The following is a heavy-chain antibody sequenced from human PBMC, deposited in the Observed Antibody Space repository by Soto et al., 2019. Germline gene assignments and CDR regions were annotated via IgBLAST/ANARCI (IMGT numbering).Heavy chain of an antibody. D-gene: IGHD5-12*01. CDR2: IGTAGDT. CDR1: GFTFSSYD. J-gene: IGHJ4*02. V-gene: IGHV3-13*01. Sequence: GGSLRLSCAASGFTFSSYDMHWVRQATGKGLEWVSAIGTAGDTYYPGSVKGRFTISRENAKNSLYLQMNSLRAEDTAVYYCARDGGYSGYDFDYWGQGTLVTVSS. CDR3: ARDGGYSGYDFDY.